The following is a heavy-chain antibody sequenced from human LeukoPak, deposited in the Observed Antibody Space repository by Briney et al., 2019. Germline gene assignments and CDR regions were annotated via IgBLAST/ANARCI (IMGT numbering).Heavy chain of an antibody. Sequence: SETLSLTCTVSGGSISSSSYYWGWIRQPPGKGLEWIGSIYYSGSTYYNPSLKSRVTISVDTSKNQFSLRLSSVTAADTAVYYCARVQGAAAAHWGQGTLVTVSS. CDR1: GGSISSSSYY. V-gene: IGHV4-39*07. D-gene: IGHD6-13*01. J-gene: IGHJ4*02. CDR3: ARVQGAAAAH. CDR2: IYYSGST.